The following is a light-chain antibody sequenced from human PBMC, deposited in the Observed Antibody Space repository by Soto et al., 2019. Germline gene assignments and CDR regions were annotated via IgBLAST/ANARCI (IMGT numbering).Light chain of an antibody. Sequence: QSVLTQPPSVSGAPGQRVTISCTRRSSNIGAGYDVHWYQQLPGTAPKLLIYGNSNRPSGVPDRFSGSKSGTSASLAITGLQAEDEADYYCQSYDSSLSGYVFGPGTKLTVL. CDR2: GNS. CDR1: SSNIGAGYD. V-gene: IGLV1-40*01. J-gene: IGLJ1*01. CDR3: QSYDSSLSGYV.